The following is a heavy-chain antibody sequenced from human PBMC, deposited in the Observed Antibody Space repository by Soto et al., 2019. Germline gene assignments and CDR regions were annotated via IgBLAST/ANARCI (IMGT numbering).Heavy chain of an antibody. D-gene: IGHD3-10*01. CDR3: AREESDYGSGEVWFDP. Sequence: QVQLVQSGAEVKKPGSSVKVSCKASGGTFSSYTISWVRQAPGQGLEWMGRIIPILGIANYAQKFQGRVTINADKSTSTAYMELSSLRTEDTAVYYCAREESDYGSGEVWFDPWGQGTLVTVSS. CDR1: GGTFSSYT. V-gene: IGHV1-69*08. CDR2: IIPILGIA. J-gene: IGHJ5*02.